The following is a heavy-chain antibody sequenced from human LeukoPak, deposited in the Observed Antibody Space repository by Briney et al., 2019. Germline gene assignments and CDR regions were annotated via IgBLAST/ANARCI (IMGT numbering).Heavy chain of an antibody. Sequence: ASVKVSCKASGYTFTSYDINWVRQATGQGLEWMGWMNPNSGNTGYAQRFQGRVTMTRNTSISTAYMELSSLRSEDTAVYYCAVRKAAVRLGNWFDPWGXGTQVTVSS. V-gene: IGHV1-8*01. CDR2: MNPNSGNT. J-gene: IGHJ5*02. CDR1: GYTFTSYD. D-gene: IGHD6-13*01. CDR3: AVRKAAVRLGNWFDP.